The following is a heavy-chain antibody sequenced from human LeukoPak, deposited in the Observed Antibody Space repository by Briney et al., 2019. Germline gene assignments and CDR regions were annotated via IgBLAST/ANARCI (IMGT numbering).Heavy chain of an antibody. D-gene: IGHD3-22*01. J-gene: IGHJ4*02. CDR2: IYSGGST. CDR3: ARAYDSSGYRFDY. Sequence: PGGSLRLSCAASGFTVSGNYMSWVRQAPGKGLEWVSVIYSGGSTYYADSVKGRFTISRDNSKNTLYLQMNSLRAEDTAVYYCARAYDSSGYRFDYWAREPWSPSPQ. V-gene: IGHV3-66*01. CDR1: GFTVSGNY.